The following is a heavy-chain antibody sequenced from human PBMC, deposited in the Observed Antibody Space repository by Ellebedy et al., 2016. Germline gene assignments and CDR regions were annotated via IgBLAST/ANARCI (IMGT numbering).Heavy chain of an antibody. CDR1: GFTFSSYS. CDR3: ARNRRGDY. CDR2: ISSSSSTI. Sequence: GESLKISXAASGFTFSSYSMNWVRQAPGKGLEWVSYISSSSSTIYYADSVKGRFTISRDNSKNTLYLQMNSLRAEDTAVYYCARNRRGDYWGQGTLVTVSS. V-gene: IGHV3-48*01. D-gene: IGHD1-14*01. J-gene: IGHJ4*02.